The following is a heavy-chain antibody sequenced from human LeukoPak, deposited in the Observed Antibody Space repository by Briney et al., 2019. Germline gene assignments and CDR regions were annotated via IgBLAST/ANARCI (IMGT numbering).Heavy chain of an antibody. Sequence: SETLSLTCSVSGDSISRSNFYWGWIRQPPGKGLEWIGSIYFSGNSYYNPSLKSRVTISVDKSKNQFSLKLSSVTAADTAVYYCARIVGYGDYYFDYWGQGTLVTVSS. CDR1: GDSISRSNFY. CDR2: IYFSGNS. J-gene: IGHJ4*02. D-gene: IGHD4-17*01. CDR3: ARIVGYGDYYFDY. V-gene: IGHV4-39*07.